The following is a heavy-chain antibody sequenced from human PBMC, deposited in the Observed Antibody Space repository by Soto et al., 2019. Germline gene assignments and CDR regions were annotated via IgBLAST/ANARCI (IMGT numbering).Heavy chain of an antibody. CDR1: GYNFRKYY. D-gene: IGHD3-16*01. V-gene: IGHV1-46*01. CDR3: ARDYVWESEDYFDS. Sequence: QVQLVQSGAEVKKPGASVKVSCKASGYNFRKYYLHWVRQAPGQGLEWVGIINPSGGQTNYAQKFQGRVTMTRDASTNTVYMEMSSLRFEDTAVYYCARDYVWESEDYFDSWGQGTQVTVPS. CDR2: INPSGGQT. J-gene: IGHJ4*02.